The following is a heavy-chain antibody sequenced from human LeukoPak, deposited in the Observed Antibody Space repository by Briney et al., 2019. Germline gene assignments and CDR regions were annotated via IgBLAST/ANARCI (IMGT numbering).Heavy chain of an antibody. D-gene: IGHD6-19*01. V-gene: IGHV3-23*01. CDR3: AKGGAVSGMSHIDF. CDR1: GFTFSNYA. J-gene: IGHJ4*02. CDR2: NSGSGVNT. Sequence: GGSLRLSCAVSGFTFSNYAMNWVRQAPGKGLECVSINSGSGVNTYYADPVKGRFTFSRDNSKNTLFLQMNTLRAEDTAIYFCAKGGAVSGMSHIDFWGQGALVTVSS.